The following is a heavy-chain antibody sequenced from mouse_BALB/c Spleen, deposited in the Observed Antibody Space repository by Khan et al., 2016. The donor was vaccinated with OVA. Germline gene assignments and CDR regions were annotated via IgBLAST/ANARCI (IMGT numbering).Heavy chain of an antibody. J-gene: IGHJ1*01. CDR3: ARDHYGGGYWYFDV. V-gene: IGHV2-6-4*01. CDR1: GFSLSRYS. CDR2: IWGVGST. Sequence: VQLKQSGPGLVAPSQSLSITCTVSGFSLSRYSIHWVRQPPGKGLEWLGMIWGVGSTDYNSALKSRLSISKDNSKSQVFLKMNSLQTDDTAMYYCARDHYGGGYWYFDVWGAGTTVTVSS. D-gene: IGHD1-1*01.